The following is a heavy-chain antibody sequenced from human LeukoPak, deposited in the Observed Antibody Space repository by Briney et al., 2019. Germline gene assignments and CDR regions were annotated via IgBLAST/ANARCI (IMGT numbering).Heavy chain of an antibody. D-gene: IGHD6-19*01. Sequence: PGGSLRLSCAASGFTFSNYWMHWVRRAPGKGRVWVSRLSSDGSSTNYADSVKGRFTISRDNAKNTLHLQMNSLRAEDTAVYYCARAGYSSGWYYFDNWGQGILVTVSS. CDR3: ARAGYSSGWYYFDN. V-gene: IGHV3-74*01. CDR1: GFTFSNYW. J-gene: IGHJ4*02. CDR2: LSSDGSST.